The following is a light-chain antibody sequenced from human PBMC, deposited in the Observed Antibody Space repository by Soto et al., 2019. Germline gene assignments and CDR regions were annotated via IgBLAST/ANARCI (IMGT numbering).Light chain of an antibody. J-gene: IGKJ1*01. CDR3: QVRDVWPS. Sequence: IVLTQSPVTLAVSPGESAVLSCRASQSVSTSLVWYQHKPGQAPRLFIYDASKRAPGIPARFTGSGSGAHFTLTISSLEPEDIAVYYCQVRDVWPSFGQGTKV. CDR1: QSVSTS. V-gene: IGKV3-11*01. CDR2: DAS.